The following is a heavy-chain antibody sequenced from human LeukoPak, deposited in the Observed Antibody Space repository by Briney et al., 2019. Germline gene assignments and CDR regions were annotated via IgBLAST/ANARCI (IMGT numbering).Heavy chain of an antibody. V-gene: IGHV4-59*02. CDR2: IYYSGGT. CDR1: GGSVGSYY. CDR3: ARDTVPRTTPGTIDS. D-gene: IGHD1-1*01. Sequence: SGTLSLTCAVSGGSVGSYYWNWIRQPPGKGLEWIGYIYYSGGTNYNPSLKSRVTISVDTSKNQFSLQLSCATAADTAVYYCARDTVPRTTPGTIDSWGQGTLVTVSS. J-gene: IGHJ4*02.